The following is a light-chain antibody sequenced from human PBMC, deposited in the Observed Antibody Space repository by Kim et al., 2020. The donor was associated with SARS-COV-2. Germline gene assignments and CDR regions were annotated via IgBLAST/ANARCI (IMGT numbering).Light chain of an antibody. CDR3: QQRSNWHQGT. CDR2: DAS. V-gene: IGKV3-11*02. J-gene: IGKJ1*01. CDR1: HSVSSS. Sequence: SPGERATPSCRASHSVSSSLASYQQKPGEAPRRLIYDASHRATGIPARFSGSGSGRDVTLTISSLEPEDFAVYYCQQRSNWHQGTFGQGTKVDIK.